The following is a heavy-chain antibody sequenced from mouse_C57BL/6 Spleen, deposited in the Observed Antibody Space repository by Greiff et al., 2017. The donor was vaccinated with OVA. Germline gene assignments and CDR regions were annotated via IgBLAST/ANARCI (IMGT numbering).Heavy chain of an antibody. CDR3: ARRNYYGSSLYAMDY. D-gene: IGHD1-1*01. V-gene: IGHV1-85*01. CDR2: IYPRDGST. Sequence: QVQLKESGPELVKPGASVKLSCKASGYTFTSYYINWVKQRPGQGLEWIGWIYPRDGSTKYNEKFKGKATLTVDTSSSTAYMELHSLTSEDSAVYFCARRNYYGSSLYAMDYWGQGTSVTVSS. J-gene: IGHJ4*01. CDR1: GYTFTSYY.